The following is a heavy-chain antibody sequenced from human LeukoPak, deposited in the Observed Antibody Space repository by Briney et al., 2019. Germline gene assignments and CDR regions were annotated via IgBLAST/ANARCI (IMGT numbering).Heavy chain of an antibody. Sequence: SETLSLTCTVSGYSISSGYYWGWIRQPPGKGLEWIGSIYHSGSTYYNPSLESRVTISVDTSKNQFSLKLASVTAADTAIYYCAKGAGGFSYYNWFDPWGQGTLVTVSS. V-gene: IGHV4-38-2*02. CDR1: GYSISSGYY. CDR2: IYHSGST. D-gene: IGHD5-18*01. J-gene: IGHJ5*02. CDR3: AKGAGGFSYYNWFDP.